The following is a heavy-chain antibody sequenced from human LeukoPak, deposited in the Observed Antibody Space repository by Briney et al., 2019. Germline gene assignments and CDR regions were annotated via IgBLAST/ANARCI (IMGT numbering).Heavy chain of an antibody. J-gene: IGHJ4*02. CDR2: ITTSGRTI. CDR1: GFTFSSYE. CDR3: ARGEGYCTNSFDY. Sequence: GGSLRLSCAASGFTFSSYEMNWVRQAPGKGLEWVSYITTSGRTIYYADSVKGRFTISRDNAKNALYLQMNSLRAEDTAVYYCARGEGYCTNSFDYWGQGTLVTVSS. D-gene: IGHD2-8*01. V-gene: IGHV3-48*03.